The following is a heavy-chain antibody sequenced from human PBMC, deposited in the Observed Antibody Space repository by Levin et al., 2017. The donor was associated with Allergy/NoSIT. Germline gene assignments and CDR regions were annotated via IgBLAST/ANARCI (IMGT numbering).Heavy chain of an antibody. Sequence: SSETLSLTCTVSGGSISSYYWSWIRQPPGKGLEWIGYIYYSGSTNYNPSLKSRVTISVDTSKNQFSLKLSSVTAADTAVYYCARDGGRVVVADNDAFDIWGQGTMVTVSS. CDR3: ARDGGRVVVADNDAFDI. CDR1: GGSISSYY. V-gene: IGHV4-59*01. J-gene: IGHJ3*02. CDR2: IYYSGST. D-gene: IGHD2-15*01.